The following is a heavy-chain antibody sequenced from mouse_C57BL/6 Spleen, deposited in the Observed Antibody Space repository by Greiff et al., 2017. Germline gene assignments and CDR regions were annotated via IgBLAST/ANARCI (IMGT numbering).Heavy chain of an antibody. CDR2: IWSGGST. CDR3: ARAYSNYFEY. D-gene: IGHD2-5*01. CDR1: GFLLTSYG. Sequence: QVHVKQSGPGLVQPSQSLSIICTVSGFLLTSYGVHWVRQSPGKGLEWLGVIWSGGSTDSNAAYISRLSISKDNSKSQVFFKMSSLQDDDTAIYYGARAYSNYFEYWGQGTTLTVSS. J-gene: IGHJ2*01. V-gene: IGHV2-2*01.